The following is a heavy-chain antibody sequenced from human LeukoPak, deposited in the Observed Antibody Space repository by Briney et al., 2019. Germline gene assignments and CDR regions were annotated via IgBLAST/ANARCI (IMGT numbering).Heavy chain of an antibody. D-gene: IGHD2-2*01. V-gene: IGHV1-69*13. CDR3: ARQPASYCSSTSCYFWFDP. Sequence: SVKVSCKASGGTFSSYAISWVRQAPGQGLEWMGGIIPIFGTANYAQKFQGRVTITADESTSTAYMELSSLRSEDTAVYYCARQPASYCSSTSCYFWFDPWGQGTLVTVSS. J-gene: IGHJ5*02. CDR1: GGTFSSYA. CDR2: IIPIFGTA.